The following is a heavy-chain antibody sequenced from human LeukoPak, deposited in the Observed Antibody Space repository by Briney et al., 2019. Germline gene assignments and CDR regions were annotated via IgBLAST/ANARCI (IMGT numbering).Heavy chain of an antibody. CDR1: GFTFSDYY. V-gene: IGHV3-11*04. D-gene: IGHD3-22*01. J-gene: IGHJ4*02. Sequence: PGGSLRLSCAASGFTFSDYYMSWIRQAPGKGLEWVSYISSSGSTIYYADSVKGRFTISRDNAKNSLYLQMNSLRAEDTAVYYCARVKEYYYDSSGLYYFDYWGQGTLVTVSS. CDR2: ISSSGSTI. CDR3: ARVKEYYYDSSGLYYFDY.